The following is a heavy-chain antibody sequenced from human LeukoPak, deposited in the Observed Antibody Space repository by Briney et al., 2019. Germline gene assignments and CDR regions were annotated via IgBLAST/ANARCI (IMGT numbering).Heavy chain of an antibody. J-gene: IGHJ4*02. CDR1: GGSFSGYY. CDR2: SNHSGST. CDR3: ARPGRGITMVRGVRFPFDY. V-gene: IGHV4-34*01. D-gene: IGHD3-10*01. Sequence: SETLSLTCAVYGGSFSGYYWSWIRQPPGKGLEWIGESNHSGSTNYNPSLKSRVTISVDTSKNQFYLKLSSVTAADTAVYYCARPGRGITMVRGVRFPFDYWGQGTLVTVST.